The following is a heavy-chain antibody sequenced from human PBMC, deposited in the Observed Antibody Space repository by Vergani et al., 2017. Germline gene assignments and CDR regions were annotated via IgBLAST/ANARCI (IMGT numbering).Heavy chain of an antibody. CDR2: ISSSSSYI. J-gene: IGHJ4*02. CDR3: ASGVGDYYDSSGYYGTLDY. V-gene: IGHV3-21*01. CDR1: GFTFSSYS. D-gene: IGHD3-22*01. Sequence: EVQLVESGGGLVKPGGSLRLSCAASGFTFSSYSMNGVRQAPGKGLEWVSSISSSSSYIYYADSVKGRFTISRDNAKNSLYLQMNSLRAEDTAVYYCASGVGDYYDSSGYYGTLDYWGQGTLVTVSS.